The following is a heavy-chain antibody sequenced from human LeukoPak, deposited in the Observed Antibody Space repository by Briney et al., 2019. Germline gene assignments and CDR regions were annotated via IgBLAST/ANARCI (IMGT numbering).Heavy chain of an antibody. J-gene: IGHJ4*02. CDR2: ISYDGSNK. CDR1: GFTFSSYA. D-gene: IGHD4-17*01. V-gene: IGHV3-30-3*02. Sequence: GGSLRLSCAASGFTFSSYAMHWVRQAPGKGLEWVAVISYDGSNKYYADSVKGRFTISRDNSKNTLYLQMSGLRAEDTALYYCAKPYGYFDYWGQGTLVTVSS. CDR3: AKPYGYFDY.